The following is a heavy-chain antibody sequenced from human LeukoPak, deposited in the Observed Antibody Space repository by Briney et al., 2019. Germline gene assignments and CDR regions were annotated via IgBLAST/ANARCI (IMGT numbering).Heavy chain of an antibody. D-gene: IGHD1-26*01. CDR1: GFTVSSNY. V-gene: IGHV3-66*01. CDR2: IYSGGST. Sequence: GGSLRLSCAASGFTVSSNYMSWVRQAPGKGLEWVSAIYSGGSTYYADSVKGRFTISRDNAKNSLYLQMNSLRAEDTAVYYCARDRGGSYSAIDYWGQGTLVTVSS. J-gene: IGHJ4*02. CDR3: ARDRGGSYSAIDY.